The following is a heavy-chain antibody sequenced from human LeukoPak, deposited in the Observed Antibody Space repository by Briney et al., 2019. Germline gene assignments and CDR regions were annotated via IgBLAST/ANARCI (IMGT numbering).Heavy chain of an antibody. CDR1: GGSFSGYY. CDR3: ARGPSRRVYGSGSRYYYYYGMDV. CDR2: IIHSGST. J-gene: IGHJ6*04. Sequence: PSETLSLTCAVDGGSFSGYYWSWIRQPPGKGMEWIGEIIHSGSTNYNPSLKTRVTISVDTFKNQFSLTLSSVTAADTAVYYCARGPSRRVYGSGSRYYYYYGMDVWGKGTTVTVSS. D-gene: IGHD3-10*01. V-gene: IGHV4-34*01.